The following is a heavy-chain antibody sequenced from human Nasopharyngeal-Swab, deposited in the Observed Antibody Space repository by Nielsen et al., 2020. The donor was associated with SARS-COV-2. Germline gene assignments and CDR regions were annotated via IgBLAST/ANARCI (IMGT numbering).Heavy chain of an antibody. D-gene: IGHD6-13*01. CDR1: GGSISSYY. J-gene: IGHJ6*02. CDR2: IYYSGST. CDR3: ARDIAAAGEAYYYYGMDV. V-gene: IGHV4-59*12. Sequence: SETLSLTCTVSGGSISSYYWSWIRQPLGKGLEWIGYIYYSGSTNYNPSLKSRVTISVDTSKNQFSLKLSSVTAADTAVYYCARDIAAAGEAYYYYGMDVWGQGTTVTVSS.